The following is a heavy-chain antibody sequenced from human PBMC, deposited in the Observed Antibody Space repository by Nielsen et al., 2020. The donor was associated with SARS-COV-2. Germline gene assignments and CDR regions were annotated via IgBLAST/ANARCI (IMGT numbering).Heavy chain of an antibody. CDR2: ISSSSSYI. CDR3: ARRAPWYYYDSSAFGGD. V-gene: IGHV3-21*01. Sequence: WIRQPPGKGLEWVSSISSSSSYIYYADSVKGRFTISRDNAKNSLYLQMNSLRAEDTTVYYCARRAPWYYYDSSAFGGDWGQGTLVTVSS. J-gene: IGHJ4*02. D-gene: IGHD3-22*01.